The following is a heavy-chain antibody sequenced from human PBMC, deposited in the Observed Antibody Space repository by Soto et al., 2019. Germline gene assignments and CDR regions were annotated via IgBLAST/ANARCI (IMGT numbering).Heavy chain of an antibody. CDR2: IHNGERT. J-gene: IGHJ4*02. CDR3: SYGDSPGPIDH. V-gene: IGHV4-59*01. CDR1: GASISSYY. Sequence: PSETLSLTCSVSGASISSYYWSWFRQAPGKGLEYIGYIHNGERTNYNPSLESRVTISVDTSKNQFSLRLSSVTAADTAMYYCSYGDSPGPIDHWGQGTLVTVSS. D-gene: IGHD4-17*01.